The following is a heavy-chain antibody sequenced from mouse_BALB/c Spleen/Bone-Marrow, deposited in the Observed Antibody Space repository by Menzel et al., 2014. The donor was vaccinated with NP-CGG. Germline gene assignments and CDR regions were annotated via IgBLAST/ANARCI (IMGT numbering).Heavy chain of an antibody. CDR2: IDPANGNT. D-gene: IGHD4-1*01. J-gene: IGHJ4*01. Sequence: EVQGVESGAELVKPGASVKLSCTASGFNIKDTYMHWVKQRPEQGLGWIGRIDPANGNTKYDPKFQGKATITADTSSNTAYLQLSSLTSEDTAVYYCARWEYYAMDYWGQGTSATVSS. CDR1: GFNIKDTY. CDR3: ARWEYYAMDY. V-gene: IGHV14-3*02.